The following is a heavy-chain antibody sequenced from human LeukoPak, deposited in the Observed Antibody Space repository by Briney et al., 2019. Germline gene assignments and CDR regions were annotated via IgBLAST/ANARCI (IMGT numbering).Heavy chain of an antibody. CDR3: ARHGPRIAATGANFDY. Sequence: SETLSLTCTVSGGSISRSTYYWDWIRQPPGEGREWIGSLYYSGSTYYNPSLKTRVTISVDTPKNQFSLKLSSVTAADTAVYYCARHGPRIAATGANFDYWGQGTLVTVSS. V-gene: IGHV4-39*01. CDR1: GGSISRSTYY. D-gene: IGHD6-13*01. CDR2: LYYSGST. J-gene: IGHJ4*02.